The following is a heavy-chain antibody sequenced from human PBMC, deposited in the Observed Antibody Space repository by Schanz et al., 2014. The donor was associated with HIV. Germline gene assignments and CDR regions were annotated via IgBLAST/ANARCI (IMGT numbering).Heavy chain of an antibody. Sequence: QEQLGEWGGGVVQRGKEVRRACAAGVVTVRNFGMHWVRQAPGKGLEWVAVIWYDGTNIDYADSVKGRFTVSRDNSKNMLYLQMNSLRAEDTAVYYCAREYYSRHSYWFDPWGQGTLVTVSS. J-gene: IGHJ5*02. V-gene: IGHV3-33*01. CDR3: AREYYSRHSYWFDP. D-gene: IGHD6-13*01. CDR2: IWYDGTNI. CDR1: VVTVRNFG.